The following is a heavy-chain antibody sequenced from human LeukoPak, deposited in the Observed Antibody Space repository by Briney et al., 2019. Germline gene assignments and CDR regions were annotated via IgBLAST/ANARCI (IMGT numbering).Heavy chain of an antibody. CDR2: IRYDGSNK. V-gene: IGHV3-30*02. D-gene: IGHD2-15*01. J-gene: IGHJ6*03. CDR3: AKDGYGARGWYGYYYYYYMDV. Sequence: GGSLRLSCAASGSTFSSYGMHWVRQAPGKGLEWVAFIRYDGSNKYYADSVKGRFTISRDNSKNTLYLQMNSLRAEDTAVYYCAKDGYGARGWYGYYYYYYMDVWGKGTTVTISS. CDR1: GSTFSSYG.